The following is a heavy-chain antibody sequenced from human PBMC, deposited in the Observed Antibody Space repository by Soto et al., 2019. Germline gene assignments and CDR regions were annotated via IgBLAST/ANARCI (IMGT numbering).Heavy chain of an antibody. CDR1: GFTFSSYG. CDR2: ISYDGSNK. Sequence: GGSLRLSCAASGFTFSSYGMHWVRQAPGKGLEWVAVISYDGSNKYYADSVKGRFTISRDNSKNTLYLQMNSLRAEDTAVYYCAKDRIKEAGVVTAITGYWGQGTLVTVSS. J-gene: IGHJ4*02. V-gene: IGHV3-30*18. CDR3: AKDRIKEAGVVTAITGY. D-gene: IGHD2-21*02.